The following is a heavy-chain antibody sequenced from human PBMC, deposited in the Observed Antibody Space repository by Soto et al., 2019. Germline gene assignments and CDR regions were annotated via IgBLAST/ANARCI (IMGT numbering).Heavy chain of an antibody. D-gene: IGHD3-10*01. Sequence: SETLSLTCTVPVGSSSSSSYYWGWILQPPGKAREWIGSIYYSGSTYYNPSLKSRVTISVDTSKNQFSLKLSSVTAADTAVYYCARHLLVRGEGDYYYYYGMDVWGQGTTVTVSS. CDR3: ARHLLVRGEGDYYYYYGMDV. J-gene: IGHJ6*02. V-gene: IGHV4-39*01. CDR1: VGSSSSSSYY. CDR2: IYYSGST.